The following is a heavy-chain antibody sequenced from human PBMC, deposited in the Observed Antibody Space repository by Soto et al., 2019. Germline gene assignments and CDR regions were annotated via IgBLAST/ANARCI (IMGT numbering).Heavy chain of an antibody. CDR3: ARHVGEIATSSDY. Sequence: SETLSLTCTVSGGSISSSSYYWGWIRQPPGKGLEWIGSIYYSGSIYYNPSLKSRVTISVDTSKNQFSLKLSSVTAADTAVYYCARHVGEIATSSDYWGQGTLVTVSS. D-gene: IGHD3-10*01. V-gene: IGHV4-39*01. CDR1: GGSISSSSYY. CDR2: IYYSGSI. J-gene: IGHJ4*02.